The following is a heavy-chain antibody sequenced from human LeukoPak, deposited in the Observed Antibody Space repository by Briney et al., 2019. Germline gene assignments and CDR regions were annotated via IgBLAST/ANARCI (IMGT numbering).Heavy chain of an antibody. V-gene: IGHV4-34*01. CDR1: GGSFSGYY. Sequence: SETLSLTCAVYGGSFSGYYWSWIRQPPGKGLEWIGGINHSGSTNYNPSLKSRVTISVDTSKNQFSLKLSSVTAADTAVYYCAGHSGSSWQNRDYWGQGTLVTVSS. CDR2: INHSGST. D-gene: IGHD6-13*01. CDR3: AGHSGSSWQNRDY. J-gene: IGHJ4*02.